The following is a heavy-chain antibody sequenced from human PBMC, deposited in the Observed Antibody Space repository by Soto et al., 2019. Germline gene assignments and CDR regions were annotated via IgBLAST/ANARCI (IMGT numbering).Heavy chain of an antibody. D-gene: IGHD1-1*01. CDR1: GFTFSDHY. Sequence: GGSLRLSCAASGFTFSDHYMSWIRQAPGKGLEWIGYSSNSGSFTRYADSVKGRFSISRDNAKNSLYLKINSLRGDDTAIYYCVRSGDNYNLLDYWGQGTPVTV. CDR2: SSNSGSFT. CDR3: VRSGDNYNLLDY. J-gene: IGHJ4*02. V-gene: IGHV3-11*06.